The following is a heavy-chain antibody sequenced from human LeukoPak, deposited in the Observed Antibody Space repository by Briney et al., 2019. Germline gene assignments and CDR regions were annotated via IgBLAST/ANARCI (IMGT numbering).Heavy chain of an antibody. CDR3: ARDGVGATTAFDI. J-gene: IGHJ3*02. V-gene: IGHV4-39*07. D-gene: IGHD1-26*01. CDR1: GGSISSSSYY. Sequence: SETLSLTCTVSGGSISSSSYYWGWIRQPPGKGLEWIGSIYYSGSTYYNPSLKSRVTISVDTSKNQFSLKLSSVTAADTAVYYCARDGVGATTAFDIWGQGTMVTVSS. CDR2: IYYSGST.